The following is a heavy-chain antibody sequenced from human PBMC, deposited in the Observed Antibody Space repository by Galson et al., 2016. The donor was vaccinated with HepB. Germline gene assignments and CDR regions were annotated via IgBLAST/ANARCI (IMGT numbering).Heavy chain of an antibody. Sequence: SLRLSCAAPGFTFSGSAMHWVRQTSGRGLEWVGRIGSEATNYATAYVASVKGRFIISRDNAKNSLYLQMNSLRAEDTAVYYCARGGATILRGEDLDYWGQGTLVTVSS. V-gene: IGHV3-73*01. D-gene: IGHD5-12*01. J-gene: IGHJ4*02. CDR3: ARGGATILRGEDLDY. CDR2: IGSEATNYAT. CDR1: GFTFSGSA.